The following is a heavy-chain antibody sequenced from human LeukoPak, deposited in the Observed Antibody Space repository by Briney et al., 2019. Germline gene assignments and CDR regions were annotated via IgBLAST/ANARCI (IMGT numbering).Heavy chain of an antibody. CDR3: ARGYSSSWYFNWFDP. Sequence: PSETLSLTCTVSGYSISSGYYWGWIRQPPGKGLEWIGSIYHSGTTYYNPSLKSRVTISVDTSKNQFSLKLTSVTAADTAGYYCARGYSSSWYFNWFDPWGQGTLVTVSS. V-gene: IGHV4-38-2*02. J-gene: IGHJ5*02. CDR2: IYHSGTT. CDR1: GYSISSGYY. D-gene: IGHD6-13*01.